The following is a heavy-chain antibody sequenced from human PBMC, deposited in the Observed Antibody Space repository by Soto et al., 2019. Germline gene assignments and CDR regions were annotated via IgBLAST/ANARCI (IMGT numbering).Heavy chain of an antibody. Sequence: TLSLTCTVSGGSISSGGYYWSWIRQHPGKGLEWIGYIYYSGSTYYNPSLKSRVTISVDTSKNQFSLKLSSVTAADTAVYYCARLGYCSGGSCYAIPYFDYWGQGTLVTVSS. V-gene: IGHV4-31*03. J-gene: IGHJ4*02. CDR3: ARLGYCSGGSCYAIPYFDY. CDR1: GGSISSGGYY. D-gene: IGHD2-15*01. CDR2: IYYSGST.